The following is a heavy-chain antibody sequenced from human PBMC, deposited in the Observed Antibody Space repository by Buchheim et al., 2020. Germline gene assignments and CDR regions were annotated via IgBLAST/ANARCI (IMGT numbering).Heavy chain of an antibody. CDR1: GFTFSSYE. D-gene: IGHD3-22*01. Sequence: EVQLVESGGGLVQPGGSLRLSCAASGFTFSSYEMNWVRQAPGKGLEWVSYISGSGTSIYYADSVKGRFTISRYNAKKYLYLKMNSLRAEDTAVYYCARMDYYDSSGFDWGQGTL. J-gene: IGHJ4*02. CDR3: ARMDYYDSSGFD. CDR2: ISGSGTSI. V-gene: IGHV3-48*03.